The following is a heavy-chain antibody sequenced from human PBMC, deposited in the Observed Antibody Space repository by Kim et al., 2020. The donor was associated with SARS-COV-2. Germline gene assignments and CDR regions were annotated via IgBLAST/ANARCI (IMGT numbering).Heavy chain of an antibody. J-gene: IGHJ4*02. CDR2: IDQDGNEK. Sequence: GGSLRLSCAVSGFTFSDYCMGWVRQAPGKGLEWVANIDQDGNEKNYVDSVKGRFTISRDNSKSSLYLQMHSLRADDTAVYYCVGGLGWRPDFWGQGTLVTVSS. CDR3: VGGLGWRPDF. V-gene: IGHV3-7*04. D-gene: IGHD4-17*01. CDR1: GFTFSDYC.